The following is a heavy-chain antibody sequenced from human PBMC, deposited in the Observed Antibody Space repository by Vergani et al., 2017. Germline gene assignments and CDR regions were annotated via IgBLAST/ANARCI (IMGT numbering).Heavy chain of an antibody. V-gene: IGHV3-33*01. CDR1: GFTFNQYG. Sequence: QVQSVESGGGVVQPGRSLRLSCAASGFTFNQYGMHWVRQAAGKGLEWVAVTWYDGNNKQYADSVKGRFTISRDNSKSTMYLQMNSLRDEDTGVYYCARDLRLLYNRFDPWGQGTLVTVSS. CDR2: TWYDGNNK. J-gene: IGHJ5*02. D-gene: IGHD1-14*01. CDR3: ARDLRLLYNRFDP.